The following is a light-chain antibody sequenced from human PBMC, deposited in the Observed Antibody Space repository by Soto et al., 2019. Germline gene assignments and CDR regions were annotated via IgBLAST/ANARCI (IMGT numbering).Light chain of an antibody. CDR2: KAS. CDR3: QHYTSYSEA. Sequence: DIQITQSPSTLSGSVGDRFTMTCRASQTISSWLAWYQQKPGKAPKLLIYKASTLKSGVPSRFSGSGSGTEFTLTISSLQPDDFATYYCQHYTSYSEAFGQGTKVDI. V-gene: IGKV1-5*03. J-gene: IGKJ1*01. CDR1: QTISSW.